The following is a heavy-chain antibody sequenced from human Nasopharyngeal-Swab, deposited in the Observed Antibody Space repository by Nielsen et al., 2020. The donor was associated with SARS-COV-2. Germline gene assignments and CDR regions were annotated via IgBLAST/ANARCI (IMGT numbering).Heavy chain of an antibody. CDR3: ARGSSVHAFDV. CDR1: GFTFSSYG. Sequence: GSLRLSCAASGFTFSSYGMHWVRQAPGKGLEWVAVISYDGSNKYYADSVKGRFTVSRDNSKNTLFLEMDSLRAEDTAVYYCARGSSVHAFDVWGQGTEVTVSS. V-gene: IGHV3-30*03. D-gene: IGHD3-10*01. CDR2: ISYDGSNK. J-gene: IGHJ3*01.